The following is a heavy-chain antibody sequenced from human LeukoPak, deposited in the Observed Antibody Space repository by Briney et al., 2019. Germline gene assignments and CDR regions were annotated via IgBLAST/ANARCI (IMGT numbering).Heavy chain of an antibody. CDR1: GYTFTMYF. V-gene: IGHV1-46*01. CDR2: INPSDGAT. D-gene: IGHD1-26*01. Sequence: ASVKVSCKASGYTFTMYFIHWVRQAPGQGLEWMGMINPSDGATTYAQRFQGRVTMTRDMSTTTAYMYLRSLRSEDTAVYFCARGGSGGVSGSWVGLFASYYTYYYMDVWGRGTTVTVSS. CDR3: ARGGSGGVSGSWVGLFASYYTYYYMDV. J-gene: IGHJ6*03.